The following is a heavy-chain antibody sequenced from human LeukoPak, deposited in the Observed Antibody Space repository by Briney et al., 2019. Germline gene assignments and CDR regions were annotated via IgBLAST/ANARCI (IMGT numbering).Heavy chain of an antibody. CDR1: GSSVTTYY. J-gene: IGHJ4*02. V-gene: IGHV4-59*08. Sequence: SETLSLTCTVSGSSVTTYYWSWIRQSPGKGLEWIGYIYPGGTTSYNPSLTSRLTISLDRSRSQFSLKLSSVTAADTAVYYCARQVGASRIDYWGQGTLVTVSS. CDR2: IYPGGTT. D-gene: IGHD1-26*01. CDR3: ARQVGASRIDY.